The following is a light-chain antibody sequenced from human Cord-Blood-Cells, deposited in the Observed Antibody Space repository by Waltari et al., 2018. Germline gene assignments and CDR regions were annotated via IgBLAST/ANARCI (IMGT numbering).Light chain of an antibody. J-gene: IGLJ1*01. V-gene: IGLV2-11*01. CDR3: CSYAGSYPYV. CDR1: SSDVGGYTY. Sequence: QSALTQPRSVSGSPGPSVTIPCTGTSSDVGGYTYVSWYQQHPGKAPKLMIYDVSKRPSGVPDRFSGSKSGNTASLTISGLQAEDEADYYCCSYAGSYPYVFGTGTKVTVL. CDR2: DVS.